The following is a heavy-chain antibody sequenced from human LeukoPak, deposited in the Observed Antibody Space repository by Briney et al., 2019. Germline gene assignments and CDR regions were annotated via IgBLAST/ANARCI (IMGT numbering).Heavy chain of an antibody. J-gene: IGHJ3*02. CDR2: IYYSGST. Sequence: PSETLSLTCTVSGGSISSYYWSWIRQPPGKGLEWIGYIYYSGSTNYNPSLKSRVTISVDTSKNQFSLKLSSVTAADTAVYYRARDSSWYWNDAFDIWGQGTMVTVSS. CDR3: ARDSSWYWNDAFDI. V-gene: IGHV4-59*01. D-gene: IGHD6-13*01. CDR1: GGSISSYY.